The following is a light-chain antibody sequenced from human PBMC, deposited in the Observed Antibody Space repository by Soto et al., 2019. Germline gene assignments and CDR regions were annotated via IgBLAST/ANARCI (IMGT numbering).Light chain of an antibody. CDR1: SSSIESNY. V-gene: IGLV1-47*01. Sequence: QAVVTQPHSASGTPGQRVNISCSGTSSSIESNYVYWYQQLPGTPPRLLIYRNNQRPSGVPDRFSGSKSGTSASLATSALPFYDEADYYCTVWDDSLRGMLFGGGTKVTVL. J-gene: IGLJ2*01. CDR2: RNN. CDR3: TVWDDSLRGML.